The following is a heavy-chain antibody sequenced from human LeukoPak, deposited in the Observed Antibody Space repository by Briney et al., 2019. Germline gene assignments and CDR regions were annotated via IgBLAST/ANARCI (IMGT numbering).Heavy chain of an antibody. V-gene: IGHV3-21*01. CDR2: ISSSSSYI. CDR1: GFTFSRYS. CDR3: ARAAYSSTWYSRYFDL. Sequence: GGSLRLSCAASGFTFSRYSMNWVRQAPGKGLEWVSSISSSSSYIYYADSVRGRFTISRDNAKNSLYLQMNSLRAGDTAVYYCARAAYSSTWYSRYFDLWGRGTLVTVSS. J-gene: IGHJ2*01. D-gene: IGHD6-13*01.